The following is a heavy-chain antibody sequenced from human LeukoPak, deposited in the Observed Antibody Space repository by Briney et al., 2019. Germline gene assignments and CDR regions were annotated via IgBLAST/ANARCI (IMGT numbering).Heavy chain of an antibody. CDR3: ARDGTYYDILTGYYAPSEYFQH. J-gene: IGHJ1*01. CDR1: GFTFGSYA. CDR2: MTMTGDGP. D-gene: IGHD3-9*01. V-gene: IGHV3-23*01. Sequence: GGSLRLSCAASGFTFGSYAMSWVRQAPGRGLEWVSGMTMTGDGPFYADSVKGRFTISRDNSKNTLYLQMNSLRAEDTAVYYCARDGTYYDILTGYYAPSEYFQHWGQGTLVTVSS.